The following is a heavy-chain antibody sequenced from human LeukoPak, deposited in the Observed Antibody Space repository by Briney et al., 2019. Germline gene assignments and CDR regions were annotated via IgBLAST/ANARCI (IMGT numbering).Heavy chain of an antibody. CDR2: INLNAVTT. D-gene: IGHD6-25*01. J-gene: IGHJ4*02. CDR3: AREGAAEAKNFDY. Sequence: SVKVSCKASGYTFTNYYIHWMRQAPGQGLEWVGIINLNAVTTRYAQKFQGRITVIRDTSTSTVYMELSSLRSEDTAVYFCAREGAAEAKNFDYWGQGTLVIVSS. V-gene: IGHV1-46*01. CDR1: GYTFTNYY.